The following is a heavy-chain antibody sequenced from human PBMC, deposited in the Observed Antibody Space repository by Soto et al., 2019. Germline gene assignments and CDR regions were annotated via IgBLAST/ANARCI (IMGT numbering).Heavy chain of an antibody. CDR3: ARDSGSTGDGGTYYYYYGMDV. V-gene: IGHV3-21*01. Sequence: EVQLVESGGGLVKPGGSLRLSCAASGFTFSSYSMNWVRQAPGKGLEWVSSISSSSSYIYYADSVKGRFTISRDNAKNSLYLQMNSLRAEDTAVYYCARDSGSTGDGGTYYYYYGMDVWGQGTTVTVSS. J-gene: IGHJ6*02. CDR1: GFTFSSYS. D-gene: IGHD7-27*01. CDR2: ISSSSSYI.